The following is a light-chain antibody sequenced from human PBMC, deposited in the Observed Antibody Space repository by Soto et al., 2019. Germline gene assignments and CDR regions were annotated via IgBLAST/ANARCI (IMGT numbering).Light chain of an antibody. Sequence: EIVLTQSPDTLSLSPGERATVSCRASQSVSTSYLAWYQQKPGQALRLLIYRASSRATGIPDRFSGSGSGTDFTLTISGLEPEDFAVYYCQQYGSLITVGQGTRLEIK. CDR2: RAS. CDR3: QQYGSLIT. CDR1: QSVSTSY. J-gene: IGKJ5*01. V-gene: IGKV3-20*01.